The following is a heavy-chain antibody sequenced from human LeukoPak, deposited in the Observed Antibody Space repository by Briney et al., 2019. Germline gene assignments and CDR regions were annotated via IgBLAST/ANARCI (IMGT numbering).Heavy chain of an antibody. CDR3: ARPQGYSYGSYYYYYMDV. Sequence: KSSQTLSLTCTVSGGSISSSSYYWGWIRQPPGKGLEWIGSIYYSGSTYYNPSLKSRVTISVDTSKNQFSLKLSSVTAADTAVYYCARPQGYSYGSYYYYYMDVWGKGTTVTVSS. J-gene: IGHJ6*03. V-gene: IGHV4-39*01. CDR2: IYYSGST. CDR1: GGSISSSSYY. D-gene: IGHD5-18*01.